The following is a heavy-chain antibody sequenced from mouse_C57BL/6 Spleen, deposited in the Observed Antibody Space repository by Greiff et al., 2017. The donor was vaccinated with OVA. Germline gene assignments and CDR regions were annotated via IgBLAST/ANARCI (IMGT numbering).Heavy chain of an antibody. CDR2: IYPGDGYT. V-gene: IGHV1-82*01. D-gene: IGHD1-1*01. Sequence: VQLQQSGPELVKPGASVKISCKASGYAFSSSWMNWVKQRPGKGLEWIGRIYPGDGYTNYNGKFKGKATLTADKSSSTAYMQLSSLTSEDSAVYFCARSLYYEGAMDYWGQGTSVTVSS. J-gene: IGHJ4*01. CDR3: ARSLYYEGAMDY. CDR1: GYAFSSSW.